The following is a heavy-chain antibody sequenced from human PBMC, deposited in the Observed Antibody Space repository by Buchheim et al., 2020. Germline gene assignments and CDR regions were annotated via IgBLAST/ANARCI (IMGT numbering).Heavy chain of an antibody. CDR3: ARGPRGELNYDFWSGYYLGKPENKKYNWFDP. CDR1: GGSISSGDYY. D-gene: IGHD3-3*01. J-gene: IGHJ5*02. CDR2: IYYSGST. V-gene: IGHV4-30-4*01. Sequence: QVQLQESGPGLVKPSQTLSLTCTVSGGSISSGDYYWSWIRQPPGKGLEWIGYIYYSGSTYYNPSLKSRVTISVDTSKNQFSLKLSSVTAADTAVYYCARGPRGELNYDFWSGYYLGKPENKKYNWFDPWGQGTL.